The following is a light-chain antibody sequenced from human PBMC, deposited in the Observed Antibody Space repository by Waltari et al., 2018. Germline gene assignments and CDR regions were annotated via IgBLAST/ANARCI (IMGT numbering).Light chain of an antibody. J-gene: IGKJ4*01. CDR3: HQRSNWPLT. V-gene: IGKV3-11*01. CDR2: DAS. Sequence: EIVLTQSPATLSLSPGERPTLSCRASQSIDNYLAWYQQKPGQVPRLLIYDASNRATGIPARFSGSRSGADFTLIISSLEPEDFAVYYCHQRSNWPLTFGGGTKVEIK. CDR1: QSIDNY.